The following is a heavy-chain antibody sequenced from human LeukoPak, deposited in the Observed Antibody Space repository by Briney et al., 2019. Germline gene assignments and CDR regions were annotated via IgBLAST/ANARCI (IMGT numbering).Heavy chain of an antibody. CDR3: ARVGPSDIVVVVALDY. Sequence: GGSLRLSCAASGFTFSSYSMNWVRQAPGKGLEWVSSISSSSSYIYYADSVKGRFTISRDNAKNSLYLQMNSLRTEDTAVYYCARVGPSDIVVVVALDYWGQGTLVTASS. J-gene: IGHJ4*02. V-gene: IGHV3-21*01. CDR1: GFTFSSYS. D-gene: IGHD2-15*01. CDR2: ISSSSSYI.